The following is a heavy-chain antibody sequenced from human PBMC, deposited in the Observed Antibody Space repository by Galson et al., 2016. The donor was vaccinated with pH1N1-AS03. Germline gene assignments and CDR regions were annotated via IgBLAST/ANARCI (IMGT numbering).Heavy chain of an antibody. CDR1: GFTFSMSY. CDR2: ISNDGRNV. Sequence: SLRLSCAASGFTFSMSYIHWVRQAPGKGLEWVSRISNDGRNVRYADFVKGRFAVSRDNAKNTVFLQTNSLRAVDTAVYFCARRNPNPNFAIWYQHDYGMDVWGQGTTVTVSS. CDR3: ARRNPNPNFAIWYQHDYGMDV. J-gene: IGHJ6*02. D-gene: IGHD2-2*01. V-gene: IGHV3-74*01.